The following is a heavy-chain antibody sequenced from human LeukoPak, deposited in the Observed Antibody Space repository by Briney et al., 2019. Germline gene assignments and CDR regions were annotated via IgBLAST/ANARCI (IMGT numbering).Heavy chain of an antibody. CDR3: ARDLGYYDFWSGYYGDYFDY. J-gene: IGHJ4*02. V-gene: IGHV7-4-1*02. CDR1: GYTFTSYA. CDR2: INTNTGNP. Sequence: GASVKVSCKASGYTFTSYAMNWVRQAPGQGLEWMGWINTNTGNPTYAQGFTGRFVFSLDTSVSTAYLQISSLKAEGTAVYYCARDLGYYDFWSGYYGDYFDYWGQGTLSPSPQ. D-gene: IGHD3-3*01.